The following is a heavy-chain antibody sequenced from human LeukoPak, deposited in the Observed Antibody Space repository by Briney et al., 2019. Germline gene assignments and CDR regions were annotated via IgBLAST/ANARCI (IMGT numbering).Heavy chain of an antibody. CDR1: GFTFSSNS. CDR2: ISSSSSTI. J-gene: IGHJ4*02. V-gene: IGHV3-48*01. CDR3: ARGHTDYYGSGNYYNSDY. Sequence: GGSLRLSCAASGFTFSSNSMNWVRQAPGKGLEWVSYISSSSSTIYYADSVKGRFTISRDNAKNSLYLQMNSLRAEDTAVYYCARGHTDYYGSGNYYNSDYWGQGTLVTVSS. D-gene: IGHD3-10*01.